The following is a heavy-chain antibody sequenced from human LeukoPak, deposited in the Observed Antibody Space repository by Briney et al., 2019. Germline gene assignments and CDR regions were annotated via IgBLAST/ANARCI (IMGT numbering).Heavy chain of an antibody. CDR2: ISYDGINK. D-gene: IGHD2-15*01. CDR1: GFIFSNYA. CDR3: ASSSLHCSAGNCPFLADEY. V-gene: IGHV3-30*04. J-gene: IGHJ4*02. Sequence: GGSLRLSCAVSGFIFSNYAMHWVRQAPAMGLGWVAVISYDGINKYYADSVKGRFTISRDNSRNTLYLQMNSLRPDDSAVYYCASSSLHCSAGNCPFLADEYWGQGTLVTVSS.